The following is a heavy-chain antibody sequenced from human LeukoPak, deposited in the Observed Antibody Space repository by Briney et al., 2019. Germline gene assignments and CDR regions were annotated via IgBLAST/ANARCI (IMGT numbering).Heavy chain of an antibody. CDR3: VRDDALGYCSSTNCYTENWFDP. CDR2: ISYDGYNK. J-gene: IGHJ5*02. D-gene: IGHD2-2*02. CDR1: GFSFSMYG. Sequence: GGSLRLSCAVSGFSFSMYGMHWVRQAPGKGLEWVAVISYDGYNKFYGDSVKGRFTISRDNSKNTLYLQMNSLRAEDTAVYYCVRDDALGYCSSTNCYTENWFDPWGQGTLVTVSS. V-gene: IGHV3-33*05.